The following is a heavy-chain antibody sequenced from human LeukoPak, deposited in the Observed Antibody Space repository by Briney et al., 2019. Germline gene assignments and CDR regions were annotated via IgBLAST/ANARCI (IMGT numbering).Heavy chain of an antibody. D-gene: IGHD3-22*01. Sequence: PGGSLRLSCAASGFTFSSYWMSWVRQAPGKGLEWVAFIQYDGSNKYYADSVKGRFTVSRDNSKNTLYLQMNSLRAEDTAVYYCAKAWPDTYYYDSTGYYYLDYWGQGTLVTVSS. J-gene: IGHJ4*02. V-gene: IGHV3-30*02. CDR3: AKAWPDTYYYDSTGYYYLDY. CDR1: GFTFSSYW. CDR2: IQYDGSNK.